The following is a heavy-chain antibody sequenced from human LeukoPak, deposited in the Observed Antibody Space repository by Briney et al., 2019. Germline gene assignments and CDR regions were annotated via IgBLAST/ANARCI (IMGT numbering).Heavy chain of an antibody. Sequence: SETLSLTCAVYGESFCGYYWSWIRQPPGKGLEWIGEINHSGSTNYNPSLKSRVTISVDTSKNQFSLKLSSVTAADTAVYYCARGLFQPSYSSSWFNDYWGQGTLVTVSS. J-gene: IGHJ4*02. CDR2: INHSGST. V-gene: IGHV4-34*01. CDR3: ARGLFQPSYSSSWFNDY. D-gene: IGHD6-13*01. CDR1: GESFCGYY.